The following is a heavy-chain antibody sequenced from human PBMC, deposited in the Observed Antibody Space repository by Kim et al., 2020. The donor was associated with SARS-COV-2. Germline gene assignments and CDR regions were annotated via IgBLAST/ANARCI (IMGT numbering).Heavy chain of an antibody. V-gene: IGHV4-61*02. Sequence: SETLSLTCTASGGSISSGSYYWSWIRQPAGKGLEWIGRIYTSGSTNYNPSLKSRVTISVDTSKNQFPLKLGSVTAADTAVYYCARESVGVVVPAAILDDWGQGTLVTVSS. CDR3: ARESVGVVVPAAILDD. J-gene: IGHJ4*02. CDR1: GGSISSGSYY. D-gene: IGHD2-2*01. CDR2: IYTSGST.